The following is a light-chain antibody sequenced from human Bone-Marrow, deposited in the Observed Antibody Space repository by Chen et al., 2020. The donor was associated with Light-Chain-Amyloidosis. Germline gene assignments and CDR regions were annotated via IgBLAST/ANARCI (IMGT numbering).Light chain of an antibody. CDR3: QQYYSTLYT. CDR1: QNLVYASNKKSC. J-gene: IGKJ2*01. V-gene: IGKV4-1*01. CDR2: WAS. Sequence: IVMTQSPDSLAVSLGERATINCKSSQNLVYASNKKSCLAWYQQKPGQPPKLLIYWASTRESGVPDRFSGSGSGTDFTLTISSLQSEDVAVYYCQQYYSTLYTFGQGTKLEVK.